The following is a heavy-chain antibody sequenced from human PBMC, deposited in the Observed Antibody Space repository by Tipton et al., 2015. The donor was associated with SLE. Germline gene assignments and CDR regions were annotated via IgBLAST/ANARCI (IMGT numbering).Heavy chain of an antibody. D-gene: IGHD3-16*01. V-gene: IGHV3-30*03. Sequence: SLRLSCAASGFTFRSYGMHWVRQAPGKGLEWVAVMSYDGSNTYSADSVKGRITISRDKSKNTVYLQINSLRTEDTAVYYCATGRGRDDGGIDAIDIWGQGTVVTVSS. J-gene: IGHJ3*02. CDR2: MSYDGSNT. CDR1: GFTFRSYG. CDR3: ATGRGRDDGGIDAIDI.